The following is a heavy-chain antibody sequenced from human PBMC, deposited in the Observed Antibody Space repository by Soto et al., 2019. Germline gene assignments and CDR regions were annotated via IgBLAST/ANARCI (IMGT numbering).Heavy chain of an antibody. CDR2: IYYSGST. V-gene: IGHV4-39*01. CDR1: GGSISSSSYY. D-gene: IGHD3-3*01. J-gene: IGHJ6*03. CDR3: ARRRITIFGVVIPPLGDYYYYYMDV. Sequence: PSETLSLTCTVSGGSISSSSYYWGWIRQPPGKGLEWIGSIYYSGSTYYNPSLKSRVTISVDTSKNQFSLKLSSVTAADTAVYYCARRRITIFGVVIPPLGDYYYYYMDVWGKGTTVTVSS.